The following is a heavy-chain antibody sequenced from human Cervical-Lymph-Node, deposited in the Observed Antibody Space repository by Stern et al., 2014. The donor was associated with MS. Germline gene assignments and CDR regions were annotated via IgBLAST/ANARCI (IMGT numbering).Heavy chain of an antibody. D-gene: IGHD2/OR15-2a*01. CDR2: ISAGNGNT. CDR3: ARGNLLSNYFDS. J-gene: IGHJ4*02. CDR1: GYTFTRHS. V-gene: IGHV1-3*01. Sequence: QVQLVESGAEVKKPGASVTVSCKASGYTFTRHSIHWVRQAPGEGLEWMGWISAGNGNTRYSQKFQGRLTFTTDPSASTAYMELSGLRSEDTSVFFCARGNLLSNYFDSWGQGTLVIVSS.